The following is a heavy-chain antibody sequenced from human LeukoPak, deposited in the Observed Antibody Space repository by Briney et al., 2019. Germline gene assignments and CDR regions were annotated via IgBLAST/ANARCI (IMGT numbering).Heavy chain of an antibody. CDR3: TTEVVVVVAATNWFDP. J-gene: IGHJ5*02. CDR1: GFTFSNAW. V-gene: IGHV3-15*01. CDR2: IKSKTDGGTT. D-gene: IGHD2-15*01. Sequence: GGSLRLSCAASGFTFSNAWMSWVRQAPGKGLEGVGRIKSKTDGGTTDYAAPVKGRFTISRDDSKNTLYLQMNSLKTEDTAVYYCTTEVVVVVAATNWFDPWGQGTLVTVSS.